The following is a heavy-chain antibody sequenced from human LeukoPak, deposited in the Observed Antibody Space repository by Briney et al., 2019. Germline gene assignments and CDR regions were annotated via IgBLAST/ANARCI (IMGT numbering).Heavy chain of an antibody. CDR2: IYPGDSDT. V-gene: IGHV5-51*01. CDR1: GYSFTSYW. J-gene: IGHJ3*02. Sequence: GESLKISCKGSGYSFTSYWIGWVRQMPGKGLEWMGIIYPGDSDTRYSPSFQGQVTISADKSISTAYLQWSSLKASDTAMYYCARGPLYCYDSSGYYGAFDIWGQGTMVTVSS. D-gene: IGHD3-22*01. CDR3: ARGPLYCYDSSGYYGAFDI.